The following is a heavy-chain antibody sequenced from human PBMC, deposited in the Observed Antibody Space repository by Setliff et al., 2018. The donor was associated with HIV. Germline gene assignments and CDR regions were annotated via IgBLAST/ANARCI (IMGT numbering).Heavy chain of an antibody. V-gene: IGHV4-38-2*01. CDR3: ATYAGNGGGKGY. CDR2: LYHSGST. J-gene: IGHJ4*02. Sequence: SETLSLTCDVSGYSISSGYYWGWIRQPPGKGLEWIGSLYHSGSTYYNPSLKSRVTISVDTSKNQFSLKLSSVTAADTAMYYCATYAGNGGGKGYWGQGTLVTVSS. CDR1: GYSISSGYY. D-gene: IGHD2-21*01.